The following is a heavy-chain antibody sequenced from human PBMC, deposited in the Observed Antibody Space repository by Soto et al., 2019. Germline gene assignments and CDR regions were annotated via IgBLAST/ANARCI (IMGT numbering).Heavy chain of an antibody. CDR2: INHSGST. CDR1: GGSFSGYY. D-gene: IGHD2-15*01. CDR3: ARDDVVVVAATRYYYYGMDV. Sequence: ILSLTCAVYGGSFSGYYWSRIRQPPGKGLEWIGEINHSGSTNYNPSLKSRVTISVDTSKNQFSLKLSSVTAADTAVYYCARDDVVVVAATRYYYYGMDVWGQGTTVTVSS. V-gene: IGHV4-34*01. J-gene: IGHJ6*02.